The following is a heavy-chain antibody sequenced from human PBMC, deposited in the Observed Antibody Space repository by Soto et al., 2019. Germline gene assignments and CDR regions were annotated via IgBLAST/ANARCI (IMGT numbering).Heavy chain of an antibody. J-gene: IGHJ6*02. D-gene: IGHD3-10*01. CDR1: GYTFTGYY. V-gene: IGHV1-2*02. Sequence: ASVKISCKASGYTFTGYYMHWVRQAPGQGLEWMGWINPNSGGTNYAQKFQGRVTMTRDTSISTAYMELSRLRSDDTAVYYCAREDREYYYYYYGMDVWGQGTTVTVSS. CDR3: AREDREYYYYYYGMDV. CDR2: INPNSGGT.